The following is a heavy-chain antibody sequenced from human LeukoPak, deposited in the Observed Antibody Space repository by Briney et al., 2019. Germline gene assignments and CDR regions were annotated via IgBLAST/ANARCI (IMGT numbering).Heavy chain of an antibody. CDR1: GFTFSSYG. V-gene: IGHV3-20*04. D-gene: IGHD5-18*01. CDR3: ARADWDTAMIDY. CDR2: ISWASGSI. J-gene: IGHJ4*02. Sequence: PGGSLRLSCAASGFTFSSYGMSWVRQAPGKGLEWVSGISWASGSIGYADSVKGRFTISRDNAKNSLYLQMNSLRAEDTAVYYCARADWDTAMIDYWGQGTLVTVSS.